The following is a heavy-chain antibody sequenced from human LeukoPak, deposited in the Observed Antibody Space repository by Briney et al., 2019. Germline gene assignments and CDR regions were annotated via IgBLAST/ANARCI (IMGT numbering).Heavy chain of an antibody. Sequence: SETLSLTCAVSGGSISSGGYAWSWIRQPPGTGLEWIGESNRSGKTHYDPSLDTRVTISVDTSKNQFSLKLSSVTAADTAVYYCARVRLRRDGYNAWGQGTLVTVSS. CDR3: ARVRLRRDGYNA. CDR1: GGSISSGGYA. CDR2: SNRSGKT. V-gene: IGHV4-30-2*01. J-gene: IGHJ5*02. D-gene: IGHD5-24*01.